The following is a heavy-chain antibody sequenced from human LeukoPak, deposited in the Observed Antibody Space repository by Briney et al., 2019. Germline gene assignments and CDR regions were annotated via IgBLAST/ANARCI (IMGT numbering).Heavy chain of an antibody. CDR3: AKGSSGYFFDL. Sequence: GGSLRLSCAASGFIFSNYAMTWVRQAPGKGLEWVSGISGRGGGTNYADFVKGRFSASRDNSKNTLFLQMNSLRAEDTALYYCAKGSSGYFFDLWGQGTLVTVSS. V-gene: IGHV3-23*01. CDR2: ISGRGGGT. D-gene: IGHD3-22*01. J-gene: IGHJ4*02. CDR1: GFIFSNYA.